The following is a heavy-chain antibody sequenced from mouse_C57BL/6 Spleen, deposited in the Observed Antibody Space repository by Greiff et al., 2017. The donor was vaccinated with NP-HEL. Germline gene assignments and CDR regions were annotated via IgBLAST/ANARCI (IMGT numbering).Heavy chain of an antibody. Sequence: QVQLQQPGAELVKPGASVKMSCKASGYTFTSYWITWVKQRPGHGLEWIGDIYPGSGSTNYNEKFKSKATLTVDTSSSTAYMQLSSLTAEDSAVYYCARRTLGYFEVWGTGTTVTVSS. CDR3: ARRTLGYFEV. V-gene: IGHV1-55*01. J-gene: IGHJ1*03. CDR2: IYPGSGST. CDR1: GYTFTSYW.